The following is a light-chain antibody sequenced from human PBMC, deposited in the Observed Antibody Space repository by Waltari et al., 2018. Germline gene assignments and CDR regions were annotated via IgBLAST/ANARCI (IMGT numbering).Light chain of an antibody. CDR3: CSYAGRSTWV. J-gene: IGLJ3*02. CDR2: EVY. Sequence: QSALTQPAPVSGSPGQSINSSCNGTSNDIGNYNLVPWYQQHPGKAPKLMIYEVYNRPSGVSNRLSGAKSGNTASLTIFGLQAEDEADYYCCSYAGRSTWVFGGGTKVTVL. CDR1: SNDIGNYNL. V-gene: IGLV2-23*02.